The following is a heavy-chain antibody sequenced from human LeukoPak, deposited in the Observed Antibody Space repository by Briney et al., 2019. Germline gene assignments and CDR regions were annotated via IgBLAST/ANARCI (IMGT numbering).Heavy chain of an antibody. D-gene: IGHD3-3*01. J-gene: IGHJ6*03. Sequence: SETLSLTCTVSGGSISSSSYYWGWIRQPPGKGLEWIGSIYYSGSTYYNPSLKSRVTISVDTSKNQFSLKLSSVTAADTAVYYCARADPDFWSGYYPLGYMDVWGKGTTVTVSS. CDR2: IYYSGST. CDR3: ARADPDFWSGYYPLGYMDV. CDR1: GGSISSSSYY. V-gene: IGHV4-39*07.